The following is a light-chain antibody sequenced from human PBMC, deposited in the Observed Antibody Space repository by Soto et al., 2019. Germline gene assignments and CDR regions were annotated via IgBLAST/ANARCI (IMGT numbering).Light chain of an antibody. CDR1: SGHSSYA. CDR2: LNSDGSH. CDR3: QTWGTGIQGV. J-gene: IGLJ3*02. V-gene: IGLV4-69*01. Sequence: QLVLTQSPSGSASLGASVKLTCTLSSGHSSYAIAWHQQQPEKGPRYLMKLNSDGSHSKGDGIPDRFSGSSSGAERYLTISSLQSEDEADYYCQTWGTGIQGVFGGGTKLTVL.